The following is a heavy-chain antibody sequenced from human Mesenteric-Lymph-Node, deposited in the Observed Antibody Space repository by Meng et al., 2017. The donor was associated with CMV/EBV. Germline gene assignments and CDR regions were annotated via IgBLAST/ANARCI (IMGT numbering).Heavy chain of an antibody. CDR1: GDSVSSYY. D-gene: IGHD2-2*01. CDR2: IYSSVSS. V-gene: IGHV4-59*02. Sequence: SETLSLTCNVSGDSVSSYYWNWIRQPPGKGLEWIGYIYSSVSSNYNPSLKSRATISVDTSKNQFSLKLTSVTAADTAVYYCARGRFCSSDSCFPFEYWGQGALVTVSS. J-gene: IGHJ4*02. CDR3: ARGRFCSSDSCFPFEY.